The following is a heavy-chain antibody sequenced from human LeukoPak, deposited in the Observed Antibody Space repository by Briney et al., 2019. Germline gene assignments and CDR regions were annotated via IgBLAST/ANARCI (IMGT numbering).Heavy chain of an antibody. Sequence: GGSLRLSCTASGFTFINYSMNWVRQAPGKGLEWVSSISGSSSYIYYADSVKGRFSISRDNAKNSLYLQMNSLRAEDTAVYYCASFNYGSGSIRRDYWGQGTLVTVSS. CDR2: ISGSSSYI. V-gene: IGHV3-21*01. CDR1: GFTFINYS. CDR3: ASFNYGSGSIRRDY. J-gene: IGHJ4*02. D-gene: IGHD3-10*01.